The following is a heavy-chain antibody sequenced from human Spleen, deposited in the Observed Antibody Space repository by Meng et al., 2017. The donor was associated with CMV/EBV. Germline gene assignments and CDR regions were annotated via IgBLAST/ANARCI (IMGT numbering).Heavy chain of an antibody. Sequence: VSWLRHAPGQVLEWMGGIIPIFRTSNYAQKFQGRVTITTDESRITAYMELSSLRSDDTAMYYCANVGFCSGTTCYTGDYSSRRHFEHWGQGTLVTVSS. V-gene: IGHV1-69*05. CDR2: IIPIFRTS. J-gene: IGHJ4*02. CDR3: ANVGFCSGTTCYTGDYSSRRHFEH. D-gene: IGHD2-2*02.